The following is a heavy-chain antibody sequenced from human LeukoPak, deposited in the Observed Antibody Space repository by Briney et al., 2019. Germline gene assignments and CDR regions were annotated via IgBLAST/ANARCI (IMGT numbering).Heavy chain of an antibody. Sequence: SETLSLTCTVSGGSISSYYWAWIRQPPGKGLEWIGYIYYNGRATYNPSLKSRVTISVDTSKNQFSLKLSSVTAADTAVYYCARGQLGDAYNFEYWGQGTVVTVSS. V-gene: IGHV4-59*08. CDR3: ARGQLGDAYNFEY. D-gene: IGHD5-24*01. CDR1: GGSISSYY. CDR2: IYYNGRA. J-gene: IGHJ4*02.